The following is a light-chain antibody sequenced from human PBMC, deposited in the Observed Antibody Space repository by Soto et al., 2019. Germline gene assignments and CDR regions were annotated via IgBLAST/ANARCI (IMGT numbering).Light chain of an antibody. V-gene: IGKV3-20*01. Sequence: EIVLTQSPGTLSLSPGERATLSCRASQTITTSYLAWYQQKPGQSPRLLMYGASRRATGSPDRFSGSGAGTDFTLTISRLEPEDFGVYYCQVYGSSPPFTFGPGTKVDTK. CDR3: QVYGSSPPFT. CDR2: GAS. CDR1: QTITTSY. J-gene: IGKJ3*01.